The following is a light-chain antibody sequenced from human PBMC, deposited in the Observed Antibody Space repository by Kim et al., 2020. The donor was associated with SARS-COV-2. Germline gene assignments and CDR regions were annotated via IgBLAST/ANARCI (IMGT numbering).Light chain of an antibody. Sequence: PGQTACITCSGDEVGEKYVSWYQQKPGQSPVVVSYQDNRRPSGIPARFSGSNSGNTATLTISGTQAMDEADYYCQAWDSSTHNYVFGAGTKVTVL. CDR3: QAWDSSTHNYV. CDR1: EVGEKY. CDR2: QDN. J-gene: IGLJ1*01. V-gene: IGLV3-1*01.